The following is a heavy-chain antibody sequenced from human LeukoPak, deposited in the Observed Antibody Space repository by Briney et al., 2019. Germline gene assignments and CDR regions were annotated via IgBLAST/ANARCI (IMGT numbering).Heavy chain of an antibody. J-gene: IGHJ4*02. CDR3: ARLFSYGDYGGGGDY. D-gene: IGHD4-17*01. Sequence: GGSLRLSCLASGFTFNTFTMNWVRQAPGKGLDWISFINTKSKSMYYADSVKGRFTISSDNFRNSLYLQMNSRRAEDTAVYYCARLFSYGDYGGGGDYWGQGTLVTVSS. V-gene: IGHV3-48*01. CDR1: GFTFNTFT. CDR2: INTKSKSM.